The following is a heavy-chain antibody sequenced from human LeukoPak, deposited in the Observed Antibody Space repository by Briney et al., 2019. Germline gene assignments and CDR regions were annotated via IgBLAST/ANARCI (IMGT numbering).Heavy chain of an antibody. CDR3: AKGSSGWYNGAFDI. J-gene: IGHJ3*02. Sequence: GGSLRLSCAASGFTFSSYAMSWVRHAPGKGLGWVSAISGSGGSTYYADSVKGRFTISRDNSKNTLYLQMNSLRAEDTAVYYCAKGSSGWYNGAFDIWGQGTMVTVSS. CDR2: ISGSGGST. D-gene: IGHD6-19*01. V-gene: IGHV3-23*01. CDR1: GFTFSSYA.